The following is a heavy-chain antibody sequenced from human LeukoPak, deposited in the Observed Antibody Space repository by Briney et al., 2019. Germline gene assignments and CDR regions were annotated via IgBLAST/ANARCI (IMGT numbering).Heavy chain of an antibody. V-gene: IGHV3-23*01. J-gene: IGHJ4*02. CDR1: GFTFSSYA. CDR3: AKEPSSGSYHLPYYFDY. Sequence: GGSLRLSCAASGFTFSSYAMSWVRQAPGKGLEWVSAISGSGGSTDYADSVKGRFTISRDNSKNTLYVQMNSLRAEDTAVYYCAKEPSSGSYHLPYYFDYWGQGTLVTVSS. D-gene: IGHD1-26*01. CDR2: ISGSGGST.